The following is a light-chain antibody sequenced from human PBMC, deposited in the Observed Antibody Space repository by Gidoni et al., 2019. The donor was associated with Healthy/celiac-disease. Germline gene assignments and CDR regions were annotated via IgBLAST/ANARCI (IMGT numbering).Light chain of an antibody. J-gene: IGKJ3*01. CDR1: QSVSSY. CDR3: QQRSNWPPT. Sequence: EIVLTQSPATLSLSPGERATLSCRASQSVSSYLAWYQQKPGQDPRLLIYDASNRATGIPARFSGSGSGTDFTLTLSSLEPEDFAVYYCQQRSNWPPTFXPXTKVDIK. CDR2: DAS. V-gene: IGKV3-11*01.